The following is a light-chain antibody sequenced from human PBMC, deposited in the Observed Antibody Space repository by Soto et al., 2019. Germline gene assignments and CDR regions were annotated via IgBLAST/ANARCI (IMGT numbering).Light chain of an antibody. Sequence: SYELTQPPSVSVSPGQTARLTCSGGALPKQYANWYQQKQGQAPVMLIYKDSERPSGIPERFSGSSSGTKVTLTISGVQAEDEAVYYCQSAESSGTYVVFGGGTKLTVL. V-gene: IGLV3-25*03. J-gene: IGLJ2*01. CDR2: KDS. CDR3: QSAESSGTYVV. CDR1: ALPKQY.